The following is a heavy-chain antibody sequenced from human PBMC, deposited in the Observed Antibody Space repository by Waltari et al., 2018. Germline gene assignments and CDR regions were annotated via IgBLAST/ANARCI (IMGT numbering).Heavy chain of an antibody. V-gene: IGHV3-33*01. D-gene: IGHD3-10*01. CDR3: ARGGWAGNGMDV. CDR2: IWYDGSNK. CDR1: GFTFSSYG. Sequence: QVQLVESGGGVVQTGRSLRLSCAASGFTFSSYGMHWVRQAPGKGLEWVAVIWYDGSNKYYADSVKGRFTISRDNSKNTLYLQMNSLRAEDTAVYYCARGGWAGNGMDVWGQGTTVTVSS. J-gene: IGHJ6*02.